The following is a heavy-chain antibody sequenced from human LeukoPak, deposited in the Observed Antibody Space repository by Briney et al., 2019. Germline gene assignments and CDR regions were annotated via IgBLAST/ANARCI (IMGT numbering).Heavy chain of an antibody. CDR1: GYTLTELS. V-gene: IGHV1-24*01. CDR2: FDPEDGET. Sequence: GASVEVSCKVSGYTLTELSMHWVRQAPGKGLEWMGGFDPEDGETIYAQKFQDRVTMTEDTSTDTAYMELSSLRSEDTAVYYCATYQLLTLHSFDYWGQGTLVTVSS. CDR3: ATYQLLTLHSFDY. D-gene: IGHD2-2*01. J-gene: IGHJ4*02.